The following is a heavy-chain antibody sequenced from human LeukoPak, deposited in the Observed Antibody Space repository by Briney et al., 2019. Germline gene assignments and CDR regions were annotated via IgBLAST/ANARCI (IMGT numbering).Heavy chain of an antibody. Sequence: SETLSLTRTVTADSISSSSYYWGWIRQPPGKGLEWIGSRYYNGSTYYNPSLKSRVTISGDTSKNQFSLKLSSVTAADTAVYYCARQWKQLWYVDYWGQGTLVTVSS. D-gene: IGHD5-18*01. CDR3: ARQWKQLWYVDY. CDR2: RYYNGST. V-gene: IGHV4-39*01. J-gene: IGHJ4*02. CDR1: ADSISSSSYY.